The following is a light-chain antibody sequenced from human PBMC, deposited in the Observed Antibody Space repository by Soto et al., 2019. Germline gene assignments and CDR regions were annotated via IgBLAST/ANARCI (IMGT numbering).Light chain of an antibody. Sequence: EIVMTQSPATLSVSPGERATLSCRASQSVGRDLAWYHEKFGQAPRLLIYVASTTATGIPARFSGSASGKEFTLTISSLQSEYFAVYYCQQYNKWHWTFGQGTRV. CDR3: QQYNKWHWT. J-gene: IGKJ1*01. V-gene: IGKV3-15*01. CDR2: VAS. CDR1: QSVGRD.